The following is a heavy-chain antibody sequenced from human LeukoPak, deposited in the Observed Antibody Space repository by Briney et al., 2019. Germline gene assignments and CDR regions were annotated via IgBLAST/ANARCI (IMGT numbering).Heavy chain of an antibody. D-gene: IGHD6-13*01. CDR1: GGSISSYY. CDR2: IYTSGST. CDR3: AREGLAAAGTHYYYYMDV. Sequence: PSETLSPTCTVSGGSISSYYWSWIRQPPGKGLEWIGRIYTSGSTNYNPSLKSRVTMSVDTSKNQFSLKLSSVTAADTAVYYCAREGLAAAGTHYYYYMDVWGKGTTVTISS. V-gene: IGHV4-4*07. J-gene: IGHJ6*03.